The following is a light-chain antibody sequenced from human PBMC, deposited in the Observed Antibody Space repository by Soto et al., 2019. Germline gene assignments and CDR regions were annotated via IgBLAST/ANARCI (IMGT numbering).Light chain of an antibody. CDR2: DAS. Sequence: DIQMTQSPSTLSASVGDRVTITCRASESISVGVALYQQKPGKAPKFLIYDASTLQSGIPSRFSGSGCGTEFTLTISNLHLDDYATYSCQRDNRLCPRTFGQGTKVDI. CDR3: QRDNRLCPRT. V-gene: IGKV1-5*01. J-gene: IGKJ1*01. CDR1: ESISVG.